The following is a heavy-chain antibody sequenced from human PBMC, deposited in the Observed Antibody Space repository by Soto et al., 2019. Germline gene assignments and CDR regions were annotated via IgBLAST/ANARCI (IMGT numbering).Heavy chain of an antibody. CDR1: GFTFSSYS. CDR2: ISSSSSYI. V-gene: IGHV3-21*01. J-gene: IGHJ6*03. D-gene: IGHD2-15*01. CDR3: ARIQAAQGYYCYYMDV. Sequence: EVQLVESGGGLVKPGGSLRLSCAASGFTFSSYSMNWVRQAPGKGLEWVSSISSSSSYIYYADSVKGRFTISRDNAKNSLYLQMNSLRAEDTAVYYCARIQAAQGYYCYYMDVWGKGTTVTVSS.